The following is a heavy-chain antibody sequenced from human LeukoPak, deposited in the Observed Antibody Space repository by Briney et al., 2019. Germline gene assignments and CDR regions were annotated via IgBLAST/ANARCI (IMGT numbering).Heavy chain of an antibody. CDR2: IYPDDSDT. V-gene: IGHV5-51*01. CDR3: ARSDDGSYYNY. CDR1: GYRLTSYW. D-gene: IGHD3-10*01. J-gene: IGHJ4*02. Sequence: TGESLQISCKGSGYRLTSYWIGWVRPLPGKGLEWMGIIYPDDSDTRYSPSLEGQVSISADRSISTAYLQWSSLKASDTAMYFCARSDDGSYYNYWGQGTLVTVSS.